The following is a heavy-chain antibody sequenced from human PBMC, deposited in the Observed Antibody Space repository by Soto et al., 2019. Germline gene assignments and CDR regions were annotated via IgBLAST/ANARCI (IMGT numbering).Heavy chain of an antibody. CDR3: ARLTASSVTDY. V-gene: IGHV4-31*03. CDR2: IFHSGST. J-gene: IGHJ4*01. CDR1: GGSMTSGGYH. Sequence: QVQLQESGPGLVKPSQTLSVTCTVSGGSMTSGGYHWSWIRQHPERGLEWIGNIFHSGSTGYNPSLNSRLSMSVETSKSQFSLRLSSVTAADTAVYYCARLTASSVTDYWGQGTLVTVTS. D-gene: IGHD6-6*01.